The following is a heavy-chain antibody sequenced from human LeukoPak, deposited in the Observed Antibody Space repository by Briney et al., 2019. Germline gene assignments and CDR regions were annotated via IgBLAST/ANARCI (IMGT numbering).Heavy chain of an antibody. Sequence: ASVKVSCKASGYTFTSYAMNWVRQAPGQGLEWMGWINTNTGNPTYAQGFTGRFVFSLDTSVSTAYLQISSLKAEDTAVYYCARVPLLLWFGFDAFDIWGQGTMVTVSS. V-gene: IGHV7-4-1*02. D-gene: IGHD3-10*01. CDR2: INTNTGNP. CDR3: ARVPLLLWFGFDAFDI. CDR1: GYTFTSYA. J-gene: IGHJ3*02.